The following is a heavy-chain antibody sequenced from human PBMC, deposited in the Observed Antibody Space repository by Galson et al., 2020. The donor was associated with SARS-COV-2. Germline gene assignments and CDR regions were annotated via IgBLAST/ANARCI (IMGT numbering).Heavy chain of an antibody. J-gene: IGHJ5*02. Sequence: SETLSLTCTVSGGSISSSSYYWGWIRQPPGKGLGWIGSIHYSGSTYYNPSLKSRVTISVDTSKNQFSLNLSSVTAADTAVYYCARLYCTSSSCYMWGRFDPWGQGTLVTVSS. V-gene: IGHV4-39*01. CDR3: ARLYCTSSSCYMWGRFDP. CDR2: IHYSGST. D-gene: IGHD2-2*02. CDR1: GGSISSSSYY.